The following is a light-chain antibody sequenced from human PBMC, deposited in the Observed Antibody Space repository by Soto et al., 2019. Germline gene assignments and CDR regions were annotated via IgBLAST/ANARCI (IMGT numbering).Light chain of an antibody. CDR1: TSDVGGYEY. CDR3: SSFAGANIWV. CDR2: EVN. J-gene: IGLJ3*02. Sequence: QSVLTQPPSASGSPGQSVTISCTGSTSDVGGYEYVSWCQQHPGKAPKLMIFEVNKRPSGVPNRFSGSKSGNTASLTVSGLQSEDEASYYCSSFAGANIWVFGGGTKLTVL. V-gene: IGLV2-8*01.